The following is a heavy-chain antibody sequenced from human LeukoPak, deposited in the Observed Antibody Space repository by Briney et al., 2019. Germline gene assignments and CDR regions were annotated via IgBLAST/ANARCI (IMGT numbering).Heavy chain of an antibody. CDR1: GGSFSGYY. D-gene: IGHD6-19*01. Sequence: SETLSLTCAVYGGSFSGYYWSWIRQPPGKGLEWIGEINHSGSTNYNPSLKSRVTISVDTSKNQFSLKLSSVTAADTAVYYCARGSQWLPRKAFDIWGQGTMVTVSS. CDR3: ARGSQWLPRKAFDI. J-gene: IGHJ3*02. V-gene: IGHV4-34*01. CDR2: INHSGST.